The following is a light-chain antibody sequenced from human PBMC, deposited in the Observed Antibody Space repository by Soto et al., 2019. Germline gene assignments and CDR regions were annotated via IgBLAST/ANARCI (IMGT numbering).Light chain of an antibody. CDR3: QYYNRAALT. CDR2: GAS. CDR1: QDISNY. Sequence: SVKDRVTITCLASQDISNYLAWYQQKPGKVPKLLIYGASTLHSGVPSRFSGRAAETDFTITTGRLHLVDVATYYRQYYNRAALTYGWGTKVDIK. V-gene: IGKV1-27*01. J-gene: IGKJ4*01.